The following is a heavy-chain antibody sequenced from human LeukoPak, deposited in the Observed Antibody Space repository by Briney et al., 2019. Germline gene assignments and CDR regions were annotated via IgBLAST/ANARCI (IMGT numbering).Heavy chain of an antibody. D-gene: IGHD6-13*01. V-gene: IGHV3-9*01. CDR1: GFTFSSYA. CDR2: ISWNSGSI. Sequence: PGGSLRLSCAASGFTFSSYAMHWVRQAPGKGLEWVSGISWNSGSIGYADSVKGRFTISRDNAKNSLYLQMNSLRAEDTALYYCAKVMGSSWSPYYFDYWGQGTLVTVSS. CDR3: AKVMGSSWSPYYFDY. J-gene: IGHJ4*02.